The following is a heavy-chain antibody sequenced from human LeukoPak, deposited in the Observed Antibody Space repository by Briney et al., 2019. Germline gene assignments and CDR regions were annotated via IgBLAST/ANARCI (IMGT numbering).Heavy chain of an antibody. CDR2: IYTSGST. CDR1: GGSISSGSYY. Sequence: SQTLSLTCTVSGGSISSGSYYWSWIRQPAGKGLEWIGRIYTSGSTNYNPSLKSRVTISVDTSKNQFSLKLSSVTAADTAVYYCARQGSSGWPTNYFDYWGQGTLVTVSS. J-gene: IGHJ4*02. D-gene: IGHD6-19*01. CDR3: ARQGSSGWPTNYFDY. V-gene: IGHV4-61*02.